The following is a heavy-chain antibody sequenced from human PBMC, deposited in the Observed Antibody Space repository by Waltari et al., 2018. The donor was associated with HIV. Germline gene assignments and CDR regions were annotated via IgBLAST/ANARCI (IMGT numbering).Heavy chain of an antibody. CDR2: IKPNTGNP. J-gene: IGHJ5*02. D-gene: IGHD3-3*02. CDR1: GYKFTNYA. V-gene: IGHV7-4-1*02. CDR3: AKLGMKNWFDP. Sequence: QVQLVQSGSELKKPGASVKISCRASGYKFTNYAMNWVRQAPGQGPEWMGWIKPNTGNPTYAKGFTVRFVFSLDTSVSTAYLQINSLKAEDTAVYYCAKLGMKNWFDPWGQGTLVTVSS.